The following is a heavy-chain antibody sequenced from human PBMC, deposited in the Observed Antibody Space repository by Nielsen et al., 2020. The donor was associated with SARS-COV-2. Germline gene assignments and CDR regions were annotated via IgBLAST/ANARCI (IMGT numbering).Heavy chain of an antibody. Sequence: GESLKISCAASGFTFSSYAMSWVRQAPGKGLEWVSAISGSGGSTYYADSVKGRFTISRDNSKNTLYLQMNSLRAEDTAVYYCAKDLTGWNDGWSYFDYWGQGTLVTVSS. J-gene: IGHJ4*02. V-gene: IGHV3-23*01. CDR2: ISGSGGST. CDR1: GFTFSSYA. CDR3: AKDLTGWNDGWSYFDY. D-gene: IGHD1-1*01.